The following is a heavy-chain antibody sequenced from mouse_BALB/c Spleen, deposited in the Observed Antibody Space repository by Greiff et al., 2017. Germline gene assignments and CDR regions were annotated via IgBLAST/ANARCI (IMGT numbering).Heavy chain of an antibody. CDR1: GYTFTSYW. CDR2: INPSNGRT. CDR3: ARYKYGNCVAMDY. Sequence: QVQLQQPGAELVKPGASVKLSCKASGYTFTSYWMHWVKQRPGQGLEWIGEINPSNGRTNYNEKFKSKATLTVDKSSSTAYMQLSGLTSEDSAVYDCARYKYGNCVAMDYWGQGTSVTVSS. V-gene: IGHV1S81*02. J-gene: IGHJ4*01. D-gene: IGHD2-10*02.